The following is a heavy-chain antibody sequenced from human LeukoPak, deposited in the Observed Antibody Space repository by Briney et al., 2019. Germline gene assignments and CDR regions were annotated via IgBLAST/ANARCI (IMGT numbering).Heavy chain of an antibody. CDR2: FYSGGST. D-gene: IGHD5-12*01. CDR1: GGSISSYY. J-gene: IGHJ4*02. CDR3: ARVYSGYDLPGSPANYYFDY. Sequence: SETLSLTCTVSGGSISSYYWSWIRQPAGQGLEWIGRFYSGGSTDYNPSPKSRVTMSVDTSKNQFSLKLSSVTAADTAVYYCARVYSGYDLPGSPANYYFDYWGPGTLATVSS. V-gene: IGHV4-4*07.